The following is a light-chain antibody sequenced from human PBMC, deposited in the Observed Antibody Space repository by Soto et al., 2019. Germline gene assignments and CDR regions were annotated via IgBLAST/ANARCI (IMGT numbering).Light chain of an antibody. CDR2: GAS. CDR3: QQYGASPFT. J-gene: IGKJ3*01. Sequence: VVLTQSQAPLSFPPGEPATLSFRASRAVYINALAWYQQKPGRTPKLLIYGASTRAAGIPDRFSAPGSGTEFSLTISSVEPEDFAGYYCQQYGASPFTFGPGTRVEI. V-gene: IGKV3-20*01. CDR1: RAVYINA.